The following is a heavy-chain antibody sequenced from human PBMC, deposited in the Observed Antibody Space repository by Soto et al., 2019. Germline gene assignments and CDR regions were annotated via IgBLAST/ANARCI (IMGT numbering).Heavy chain of an antibody. CDR3: ARARIAAPRGSDY. J-gene: IGHJ4*02. CDR1: GGSVSSGSYY. D-gene: IGHD6-6*01. Sequence: SETLSLTCTVSGGSVSSGSYYWSWIRQPPGKGLEWIGYIYYSGSTNYNPSLKSRVTISVDTSKNQFSLKLSSVTAADTAVYYCARARIAAPRGSDYWGQGTLVTVSS. V-gene: IGHV4-61*01. CDR2: IYYSGST.